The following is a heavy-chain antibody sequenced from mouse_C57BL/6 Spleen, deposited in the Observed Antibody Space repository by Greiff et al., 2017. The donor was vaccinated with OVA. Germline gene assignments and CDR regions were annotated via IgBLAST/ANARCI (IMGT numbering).Heavy chain of an antibody. Sequence: VQLQQSGPELVKMSCKASGYTFTDYNMHWVKQSHGKSLEWIGYINPNNGGTSYNQKFKGKATLTVNKSCSTAYMELRSLTSEDSAIYYSAREGNSNHYAMEDWGQGTSVTVSS. CDR2: INPNNGGT. J-gene: IGHJ4*01. V-gene: IGHV1-22*01. D-gene: IGHD2-5*01. CDR3: AREGNSNHYAMED. CDR1: GYTFTDYN.